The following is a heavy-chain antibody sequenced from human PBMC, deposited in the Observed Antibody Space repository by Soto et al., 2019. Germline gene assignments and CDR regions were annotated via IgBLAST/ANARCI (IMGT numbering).Heavy chain of an antibody. Sequence: EVQLVESGGGLVQPGGSLRLSCAASGFTFSTYWMHWVRQGPGKGLVWLARINGDGSTTEYADSVKGRFTISRGNAKNTLYLHILSLRVEDAAVYYCARADHPDYWGQGTLVTVSS. CDR3: ARADHPDY. CDR1: GFTFSTYW. J-gene: IGHJ4*02. CDR2: INGDGSTT. V-gene: IGHV3-74*03.